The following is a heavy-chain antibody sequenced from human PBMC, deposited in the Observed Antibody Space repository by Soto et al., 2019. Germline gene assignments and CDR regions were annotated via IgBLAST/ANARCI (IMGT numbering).Heavy chain of an antibody. CDR2: IIPILGIA. CDR1: GGTFSSYT. CDR3: ARLTDIVVVPAAT. J-gene: IGHJ4*02. Sequence: QVQLVHSGAEVKKPGSSVKVSCKASGGTFSSYTISWVRQAPGQGLEWMGRIIPILGIANYAQKFQGRVTITADKSTSTAYMELSSLRSEDTAVYYCARLTDIVVVPAATWGQGTLVTVSS. D-gene: IGHD2-2*01. V-gene: IGHV1-69*02.